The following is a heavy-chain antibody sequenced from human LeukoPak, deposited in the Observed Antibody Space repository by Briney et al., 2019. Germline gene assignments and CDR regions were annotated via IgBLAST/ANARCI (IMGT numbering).Heavy chain of an antibody. V-gene: IGHV1-24*01. Sequence: GASVKVSCKASGYTFTGYYMHWVRQAPGKGLEWMGGFDPEDGETIYAQKFQGRVTMTEDTSTDTAYMELSSLRSEDTAVYYCATDGNFGVVLDAFDIWGQGTMVTVSS. CDR2: FDPEDGET. CDR3: ATDGNFGVVLDAFDI. J-gene: IGHJ3*02. D-gene: IGHD3-3*01. CDR1: GYTFTGYY.